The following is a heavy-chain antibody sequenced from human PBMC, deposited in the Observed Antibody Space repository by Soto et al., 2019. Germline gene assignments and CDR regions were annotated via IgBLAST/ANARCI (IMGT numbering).Heavy chain of an antibody. J-gene: IGHJ5*02. CDR2: INHSGST. CDR1: GGSFSGYY. CDR3: AREPPYCSSTSCPRWFDP. Sequence: SETLSLTCAVYGGSFSGYYWSWIRQPPGKGLEWIGEINHSGSTNYNPSLKSRVTISVDTSKNQFSLKLSSVTAADTAVYYCAREPPYCSSTSCPRWFDPWGQGTLVTVSS. V-gene: IGHV4-34*01. D-gene: IGHD2-2*01.